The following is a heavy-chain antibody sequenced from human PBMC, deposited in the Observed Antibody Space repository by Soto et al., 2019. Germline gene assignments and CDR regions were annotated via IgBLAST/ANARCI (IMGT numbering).Heavy chain of an antibody. CDR3: ARDSSSGWYRFDY. J-gene: IGHJ4*02. Sequence: VASVKFSCKASGGTFSSYAISWVRQAPGQGLEWMGGIIPIFGTANYAQKFQGRVTITADESTSTAYMELSSLRSEDTAVYYCARDSSSGWYRFDYWGQGTLVTSPQ. CDR2: IIPIFGTA. D-gene: IGHD6-19*01. V-gene: IGHV1-69*13. CDR1: GGTFSSYA.